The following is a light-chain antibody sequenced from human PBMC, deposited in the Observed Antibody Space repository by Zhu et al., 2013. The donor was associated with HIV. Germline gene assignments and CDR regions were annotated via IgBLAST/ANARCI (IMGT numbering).Light chain of an antibody. J-gene: IGKJ5*01. V-gene: IGKV3D-20*02. CDR1: QSVSSSY. Sequence: EIVLTQSPGTLSLSPGERATLSCRASQSVSSSYLAWYQKKPGQVPRLLIYGAPSRATGIPDRFSGSGSGTDFTLTIRRLEPEDFAVYYCQQRSNWPPGITFGQGTRLEI. CDR2: GAP. CDR3: QQRSNWPPGIT.